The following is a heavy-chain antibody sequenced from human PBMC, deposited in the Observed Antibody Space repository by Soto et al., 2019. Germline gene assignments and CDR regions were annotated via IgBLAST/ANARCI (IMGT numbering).Heavy chain of an antibody. Sequence: SETLSLTCTVSGGSISSGGYYWSWIRQHPGKGLEWIGYIYYSGSTYYNPSLKSRVTISVDTSKNQFSLKLSSVTAADTAVYYCARVYYDISTLRDPFDIWGQGTMVTLSS. CDR1: GGSISSGGYY. V-gene: IGHV4-31*03. D-gene: IGHD3-9*01. CDR3: ARVYYDISTLRDPFDI. J-gene: IGHJ3*02. CDR2: IYYSGST.